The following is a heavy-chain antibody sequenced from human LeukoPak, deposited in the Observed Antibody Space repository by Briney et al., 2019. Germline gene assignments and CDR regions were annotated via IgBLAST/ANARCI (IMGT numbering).Heavy chain of an antibody. V-gene: IGHV3-23*01. J-gene: IGHJ4*02. D-gene: IGHD3-16*01. CDR3: AKWGLISQGPLHDDY. CDR1: RFTFSSYA. CDR2: ISGSGGST. Sequence: PGGSLRLSCAASRFTFSSYAMSWVRQAPGKGLEWVSAISGSGGSTYYADSVKGRFTISRDNSKNTLYLQMNSLRAEDTAVYYCAKWGLISQGPLHDDYWGQGTLVTVSS.